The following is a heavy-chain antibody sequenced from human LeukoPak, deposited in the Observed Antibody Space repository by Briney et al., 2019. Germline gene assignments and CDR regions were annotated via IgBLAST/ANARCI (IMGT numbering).Heavy chain of an antibody. V-gene: IGHV3-48*03. Sequence: GGSLRLSCAASGFTFSSYEMNWVRQAPGKGLEWVSYISSSGSTIYYADSVKGRFTISRDNAKNSLYLQMNSLRAEDTAVYYCAELGITMIGGVWGKGTTVTIPS. D-gene: IGHD3-10*02. CDR3: AELGITMIGGV. CDR2: ISSSGSTI. J-gene: IGHJ6*04. CDR1: GFTFSSYE.